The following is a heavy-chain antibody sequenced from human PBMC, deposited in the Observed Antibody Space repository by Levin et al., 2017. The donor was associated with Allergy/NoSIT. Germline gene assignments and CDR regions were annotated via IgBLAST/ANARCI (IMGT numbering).Heavy chain of an antibody. V-gene: IGHV3-23*01. Sequence: GGSLRLSCAASGFTFSSYAMSWVRQAPGKGLEWVSASSGSGGNTYYADSVKGRFTISRDNSKNTLYLQMNSLRAEDTAVDYCAIRAVTTFDYWGQGTLVTVSS. J-gene: IGHJ4*02. CDR2: SSGSGGNT. CDR3: AIRAVTTFDY. CDR1: GFTFSSYA. D-gene: IGHD4-17*01.